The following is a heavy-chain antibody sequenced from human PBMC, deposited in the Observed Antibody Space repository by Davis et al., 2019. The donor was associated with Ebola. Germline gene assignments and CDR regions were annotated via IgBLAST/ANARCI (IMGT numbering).Heavy chain of an antibody. CDR3: AKDTSNVWLDV. CDR1: GFTVSSYA. V-gene: IGHV3-23*01. Sequence: GGSLRLSCAASGFTVSSYAMSWVRRAPGKGLEWVSTLGLSADTYYADSVKGRFTISRDNSKNTLHLQMNSLRVEDTAIYYCAKDTSNVWLDVWGQGTMVTVAS. CDR2: LGLSADT. D-gene: IGHD6-19*01. J-gene: IGHJ3*01.